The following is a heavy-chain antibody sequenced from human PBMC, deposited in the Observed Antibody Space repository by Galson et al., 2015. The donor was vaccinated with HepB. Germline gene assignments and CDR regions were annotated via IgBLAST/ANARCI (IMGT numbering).Heavy chain of an antibody. CDR3: AKDQDYDFYSGKGTTFHS. V-gene: IGHV3-23*01. D-gene: IGHD3-3*01. J-gene: IGHJ4*02. CDR1: GFSFGSYA. Sequence: SLRLSCAASGFSFGSYAMSWVRQAPGKGLEWVSTVSGSGITTYYSDSVTGRFTISRDNSKNTVNLHMSSLRAEDTAIYYCAKDQDYDFYSGKGTTFHSWGQGTLVTVSS. CDR2: VSGSGITT.